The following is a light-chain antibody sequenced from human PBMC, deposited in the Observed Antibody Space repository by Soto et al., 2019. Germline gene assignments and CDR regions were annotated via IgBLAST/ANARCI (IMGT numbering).Light chain of an antibody. CDR2: DVS. Sequence: QSVLTQPASVSGSPGQSITISCTGSSSDIGDYKYVSWYKHHPGKAPKLMIYDVSNRPSGVSNRFSGSKSGNTASLTISGLKAEDEADYYCSSYTSTNFVIFGGGTKLTVL. J-gene: IGLJ2*01. V-gene: IGLV2-14*03. CDR3: SSYTSTNFVI. CDR1: SSDIGDYKY.